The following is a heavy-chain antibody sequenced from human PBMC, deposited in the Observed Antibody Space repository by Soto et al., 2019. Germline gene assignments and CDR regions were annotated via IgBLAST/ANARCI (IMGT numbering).Heavy chain of an antibody. Sequence: GGSLRLSCVASGFTFSSYAMSWVRQAPGQRLEWISYIHASSISNIYYADSVKGRFTISRDNAKNSLYLQMDSLRAEDTAVYYCARDGTTGTANYHYAMDVWGQGTTVTVSS. V-gene: IGHV3-48*03. D-gene: IGHD4-17*01. CDR3: ARDGTTGTANYHYAMDV. CDR1: GFTFSSYA. CDR2: IHASSISNI. J-gene: IGHJ6*02.